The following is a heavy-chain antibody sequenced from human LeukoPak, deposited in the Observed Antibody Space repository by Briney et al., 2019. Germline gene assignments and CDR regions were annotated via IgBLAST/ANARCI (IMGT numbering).Heavy chain of an antibody. D-gene: IGHD3-10*01. J-gene: IGHJ4*02. CDR3: ATSAGEDFDH. Sequence: PGGSLRLSCAASEFTVGSNYMSWVRQAPGKGLEWVSVIYSGGSTFYADSVKGRFTISRHSSKNTMYLQMNSLRAEDTAMYYCATSAGEDFDHWGQGTLVTVSS. CDR1: EFTVGSNY. V-gene: IGHV3-53*04. CDR2: IYSGGST.